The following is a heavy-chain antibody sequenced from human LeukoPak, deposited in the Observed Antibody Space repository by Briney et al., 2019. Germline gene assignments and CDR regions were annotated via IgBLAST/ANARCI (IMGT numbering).Heavy chain of an antibody. Sequence: NPSQTLSLTCAVSGGSISSGGYSWSWIRQPPGKGLEWIGYIYHSGSTYYNPSLKSRVTISVDTSKNQFSLKLSSVTAADTAVYYCARVIKSPLLFPYYYYYYGVDVWGQGTTVTVSS. CDR2: IYHSGST. V-gene: IGHV4-30-2*01. J-gene: IGHJ6*02. D-gene: IGHD1-26*01. CDR1: GGSISSGGYS. CDR3: ARVIKSPLLFPYYYYYYGVDV.